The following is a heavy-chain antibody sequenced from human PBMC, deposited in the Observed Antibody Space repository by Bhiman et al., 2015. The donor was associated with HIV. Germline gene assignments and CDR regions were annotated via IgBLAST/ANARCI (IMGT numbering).Heavy chain of an antibody. CDR3: ARVTGSWEFPPGAYYFDY. Sequence: EVQLVESGGGLIQPGRSLRLSCTASGFTFDKYPMHWVRQAPGKGLEWVSGISWNGGDRNYADSVKGRFTISRDNAKNSLYLQMNSLRAEDTALYYCARVTGSWEFPPGAYYFDYWGQGTLVTVSS. CDR2: ISWNGGDR. J-gene: IGHJ4*02. CDR1: GFTFDKYP. V-gene: IGHV3-9*01. D-gene: IGHD3-10*01.